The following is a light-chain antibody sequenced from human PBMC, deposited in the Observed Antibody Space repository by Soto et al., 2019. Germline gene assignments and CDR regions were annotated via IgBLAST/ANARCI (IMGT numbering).Light chain of an antibody. V-gene: IGLV1-40*01. J-gene: IGLJ1*01. Sequence: QSVLTRPPSVSGAPGQRVTISCTGSSSNIGAGYDVHWYQQLPGTAPKLLIYGNSNRPSGVPDRFLGSKSGTSASLAITGLQAEDETDYYCQSYDSSLSAYVFGTGTKLTVL. CDR3: QSYDSSLSAYV. CDR1: SSNIGAGYD. CDR2: GNS.